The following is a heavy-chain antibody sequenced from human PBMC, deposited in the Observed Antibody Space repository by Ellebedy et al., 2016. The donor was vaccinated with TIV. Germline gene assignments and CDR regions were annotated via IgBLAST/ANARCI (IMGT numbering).Heavy chain of an antibody. Sequence: PGGSLRLSCAASGFTFSSYAMSWVRQAPGKGLEWVSAITNSGGGTYYADSVKGRFTISRDNSKNTFYLHMNSLRAEDTAVYYCAKGYMSPFDYWGQGTLVTVSS. CDR3: AKGYMSPFDY. CDR2: ITNSGGGT. V-gene: IGHV3-23*01. D-gene: IGHD2-2*02. CDR1: GFTFSSYA. J-gene: IGHJ4*02.